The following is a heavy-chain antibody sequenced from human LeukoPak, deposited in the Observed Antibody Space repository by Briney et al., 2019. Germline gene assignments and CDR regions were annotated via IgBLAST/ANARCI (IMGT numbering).Heavy chain of an antibody. CDR2: IKQDGSEK. D-gene: IGHD6-6*01. CDR3: ASDGLEGFDY. CDR1: GFTFSSYW. V-gene: IGHV3-7*01. Sequence: GGSLGLSCAASGFTFSSYWMSWVRQAPGKGLEWVANIKQDGSEKYYVDSVKGRFTISRDNAKNSLYLQMNSPRAEDTAVYYCASDGLEGFDYWGQGTLVTVSS. J-gene: IGHJ4*02.